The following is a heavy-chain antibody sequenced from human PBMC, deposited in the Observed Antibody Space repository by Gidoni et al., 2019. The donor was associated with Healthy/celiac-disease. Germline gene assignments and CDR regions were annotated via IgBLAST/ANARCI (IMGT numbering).Heavy chain of an antibody. Sequence: EVQLLESGGGLVQPGGSLRLSCAASGFTFSSLAMSWVRQAPGKGLEWVSAISGSGGSTYYADSVKGRFTISRDNSKNTLYLQMNSLRAEDTAVYYCAKVGGYSSSWYDYFDYWGQGTLVTVSS. J-gene: IGHJ4*02. CDR2: ISGSGGST. CDR3: AKVGGYSSSWYDYFDY. V-gene: IGHV3-23*01. CDR1: GFTFSSLA. D-gene: IGHD6-13*01.